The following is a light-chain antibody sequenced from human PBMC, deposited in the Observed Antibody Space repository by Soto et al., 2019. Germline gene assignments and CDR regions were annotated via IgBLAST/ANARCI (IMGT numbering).Light chain of an antibody. J-gene: IGKJ1*01. Sequence: EIVMTQSPATLSVSPGERATLSCRASQSVSSNLAWYQQKPGQAPRRLIYGASTRATSIPARFSGRGSGTEFTLTLSSLQSEDCAGYYCQQYNNWPPGTFGQGTKVEIK. CDR2: GAS. V-gene: IGKV3-15*01. CDR3: QQYNNWPPGT. CDR1: QSVSSN.